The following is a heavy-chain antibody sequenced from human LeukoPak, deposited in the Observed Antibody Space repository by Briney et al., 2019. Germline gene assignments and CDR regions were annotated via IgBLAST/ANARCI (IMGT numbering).Heavy chain of an antibody. Sequence: SETLSLTCTVSGGSINSDYWIWIRQPPGKGLDWIGYVYYTGGAYYNPSLKSRVSVSVDTSKNQFSLKVISVTAADTAVYYCARGGNAFDIWGQGTMVTVSS. D-gene: IGHD1-26*01. CDR2: VYYTGGA. V-gene: IGHV4-59*01. J-gene: IGHJ3*02. CDR3: ARGGNAFDI. CDR1: GGSINSDY.